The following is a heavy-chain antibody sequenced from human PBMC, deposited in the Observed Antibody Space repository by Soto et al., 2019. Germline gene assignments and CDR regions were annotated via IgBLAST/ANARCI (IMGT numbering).Heavy chain of an antibody. Sequence: SETLSLTCAVYGGSVNGYYWNWIRQPPGEGPEWIGEINHTGGTHYNPSLKSRVTMSVDTSKNQFSLRLSSVTAADTAIYYCATRITVFGLLIPPFDPWGQGTQVTVSS. D-gene: IGHD3-3*01. CDR3: ATRITVFGLLIPPFDP. V-gene: IGHV4-34*01. CDR1: GGSVNGYY. CDR2: INHTGGT. J-gene: IGHJ5*02.